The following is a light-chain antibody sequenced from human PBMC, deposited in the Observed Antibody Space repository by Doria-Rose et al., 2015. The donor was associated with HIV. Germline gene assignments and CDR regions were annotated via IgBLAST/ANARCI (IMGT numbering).Light chain of an antibody. Sequence: TQSPSSLSASVGDRVTITCRASQNIHLFLNWYQQRPGRVPKVLIYATSTLQSGVPSRFSGSGSGTDFTLTISSVQPEDFATYSCQQSFSTPRTFGPGTKVEMK. J-gene: IGKJ1*01. V-gene: IGKV1-39*01. CDR2: ATS. CDR3: QQSFSTPRT. CDR1: QNIHLF.